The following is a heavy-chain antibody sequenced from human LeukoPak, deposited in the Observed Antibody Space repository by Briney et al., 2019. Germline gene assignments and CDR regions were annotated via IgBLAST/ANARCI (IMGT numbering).Heavy chain of an antibody. Sequence: TXXXXGIXXXRQAPGQGLEWMXXISXYNGNTNYAQKLQGRVTMTTDTSTSTAYMELRSLRSDDTAVYYCARDSCSGGSCYHKYYYYGMDVWGQGTTVTVSS. D-gene: IGHD2-15*01. CDR3: ARDSCSGGSCYHKYYYYGMDV. CDR1: TXXXXG. V-gene: IGHV1-18*01. J-gene: IGHJ6*02. CDR2: ISXYNGNT.